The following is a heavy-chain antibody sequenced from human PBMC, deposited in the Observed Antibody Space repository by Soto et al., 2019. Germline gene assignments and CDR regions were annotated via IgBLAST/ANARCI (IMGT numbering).Heavy chain of an antibody. CDR1: GCSISSSY. CDR3: ARDLWGYCGTDCYPLDV. J-gene: IGHJ6*02. Sequence: SETLSLTCTVSGCSISSSYWSWIRQPPGKGLEWIGYMYNTGSTVYNPSLKSRVTISVDTSKNQFSLKLNSVTAADTAVYYCARDLWGYCGTDCYPLDVWGQGTTVTVSS. CDR2: MYNTGST. D-gene: IGHD2-21*02. V-gene: IGHV4-59*01.